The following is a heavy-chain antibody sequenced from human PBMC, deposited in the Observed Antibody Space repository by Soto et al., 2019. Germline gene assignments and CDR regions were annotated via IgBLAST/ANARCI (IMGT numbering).Heavy chain of an antibody. CDR3: ARVSPIWSGYPPLESSFDY. J-gene: IGHJ4*02. CDR1: GGSISSYY. CDR2: IYYSGST. D-gene: IGHD3-3*01. V-gene: IGHV4-59*01. Sequence: SETLSLTCTVSGGSISSYYWSWIRQPPGKGLEWIGYIYYSGSTNYNPSLKSRVTISVDTSKNQFSLKLSSVTAADTAVYYCARVSPIWSGYPPLESSFDYWGQGTLVTVSS.